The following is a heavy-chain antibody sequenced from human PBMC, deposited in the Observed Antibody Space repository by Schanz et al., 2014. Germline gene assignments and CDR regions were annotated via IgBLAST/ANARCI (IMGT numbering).Heavy chain of an antibody. D-gene: IGHD3-10*01. CDR3: ARGIITMVRGDDVGAFDI. Sequence: VQLVESGGGLVQPGRSLRLSCAASGFTFRSYGMHWVRQAPGKGLEWVALISYDGSSKNHADSVQGRFTISRDNSKNALYLQMDSLRAEDTAVYYCARGIITMVRGDDVGAFDIWGQGTMVTVSS. J-gene: IGHJ3*02. CDR1: GFTFRSYG. CDR2: ISYDGSSK. V-gene: IGHV3-33*01.